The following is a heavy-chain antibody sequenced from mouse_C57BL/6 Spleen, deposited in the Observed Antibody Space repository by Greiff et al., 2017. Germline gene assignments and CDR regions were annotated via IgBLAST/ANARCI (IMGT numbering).Heavy chain of an antibody. V-gene: IGHV2-6*01. CDR3: ARNWDGGNFDV. J-gene: IGHJ1*03. Sequence: VQLVESGPGLVAPSQRLSIPCTVSGFSFTSYGVDWVRPSPGKGLEWLGVIWGVGSTNYNSALKSRLSISKDNSKSQVFLKMNSLQTDDTAMYYCARNWDGGNFDVWGTGTTVTVSS. CDR2: IWGVGST. CDR1: GFSFTSYG. D-gene: IGHD4-1*01.